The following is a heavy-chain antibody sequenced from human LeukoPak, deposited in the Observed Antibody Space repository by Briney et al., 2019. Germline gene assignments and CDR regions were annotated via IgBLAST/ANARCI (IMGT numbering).Heavy chain of an antibody. CDR1: GGSFSGYY. J-gene: IGHJ5*02. CDR3: ARLGFGAHWFDP. CDR2: INHSGST. V-gene: IGHV4-34*01. Sequence: SETLSLTCAVYGGSFSGYYWSWIRQPPGKGLEWIGEINHSGSTNYNPSLKSRVTISVDTSKNQFSLKLSSVTAADTAVYYCARLGFGAHWFDPWGQGTLVTVSS. D-gene: IGHD3-10*01.